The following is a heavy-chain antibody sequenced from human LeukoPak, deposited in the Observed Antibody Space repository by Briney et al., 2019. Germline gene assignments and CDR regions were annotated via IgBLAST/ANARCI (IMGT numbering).Heavy chain of an antibody. D-gene: IGHD2-2*01. CDR1: GFTFRTYG. V-gene: IGHV3-30*02. CDR2: VHSDGNDK. J-gene: IGHJ4*02. CDR3: AHGSMYQLDY. Sequence: GGSLRLSCAASGFTFRTYGIHWVRQAPGKGLEWVSFVHSDGNDKYYADSVKGRFTISRDNSKNTLYLQMNSLRAEDTAVYYCAHGSMYQLDYWGQGTLVTVSS.